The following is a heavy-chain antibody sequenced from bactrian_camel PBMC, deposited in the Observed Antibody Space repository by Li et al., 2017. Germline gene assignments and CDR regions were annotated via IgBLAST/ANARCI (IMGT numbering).Heavy chain of an antibody. CDR2: IRRDGGET. Sequence: DVQLVESGGGSVQAGGSLRLSCKVSGHSRGSNCVGWYRLPPGRAPAEREGIAAIRRDGGETWYAASVKGRFTISKDTAKNSVYLQMNSLKFEDTAVYYCVKDAPQPLVGGACGANEYWGQGTQVTVS. V-gene: IGHV3S32*01. CDR1: GHSRGSNC. J-gene: IGHJ4*01. D-gene: IGHD6*01. CDR3: VKDAPQPLVGGACGANEY.